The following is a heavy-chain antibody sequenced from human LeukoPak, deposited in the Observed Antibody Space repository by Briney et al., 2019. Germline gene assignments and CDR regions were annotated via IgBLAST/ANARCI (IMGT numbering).Heavy chain of an antibody. CDR2: IRFYGSNV. J-gene: IGHJ4*02. CDR3: ARVFRGYYFDY. Sequence: GGSLRLSCVASGFIFSSYDIHWVRQAPDKGVEWVAFIRFYGSNVYYTASVKGRFTISRDNSKNTLYLHMSSLRTEDTAVYYCARVFRGYYFDYWGQGTLVTVSS. CDR1: GFIFSSYD. V-gene: IGHV3-30*02. D-gene: IGHD2-15*01.